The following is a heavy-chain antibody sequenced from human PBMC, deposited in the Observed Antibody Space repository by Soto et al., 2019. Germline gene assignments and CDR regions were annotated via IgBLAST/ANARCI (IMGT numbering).Heavy chain of an antibody. J-gene: IGHJ4*02. CDR3: ARVRGGGSEYFFDY. Sequence: ASVKDSCQSSGYTFPRYNVDWVRQAPGQGLEWMAIISPSGGTTYYVQKFEGRVTLTTDTSTSTVYMELSSLRSDDTAVYYCARVRGGGSEYFFDYWGQGTLVTVSS. V-gene: IGHV1-46*01. CDR1: GYTFPRYN. CDR2: ISPSGGTT. D-gene: IGHD2-15*01.